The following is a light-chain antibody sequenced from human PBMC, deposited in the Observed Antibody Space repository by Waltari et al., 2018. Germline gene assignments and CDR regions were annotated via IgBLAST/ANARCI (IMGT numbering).Light chain of an antibody. Sequence: SYELTQPPSVSVSPGQTARITCSGDDLPKKYAYWYQQKPGQAPVVVIYEDNKRPPGIPEGFSGCSSGTMATFTISGAQVEDEADYYCYSTDSSGNHRVFGRGTKLTVL. J-gene: IGLJ3*02. CDR2: EDN. V-gene: IGLV3-10*01. CDR3: YSTDSSGNHRV. CDR1: DLPKKY.